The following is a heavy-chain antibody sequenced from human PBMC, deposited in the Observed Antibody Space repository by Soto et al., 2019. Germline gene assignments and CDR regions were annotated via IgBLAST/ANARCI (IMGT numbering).Heavy chain of an antibody. V-gene: IGHV3-15*01. CDR1: GFPFSITW. D-gene: IGHD3-9*01. J-gene: IGHJ4*02. CDR3: RSSFDWVRGY. Sequence: GGSLRLSCAASGFPFSITWMDWVRQAPGRGLEWVGRIKSKTDGGTTDYAAPLKGRFTISRDDSKDILYLQMNSLKTEDTAIYYCRSSFDWVRGYWGQGAPVTVSS. CDR2: IKSKTDGGTT.